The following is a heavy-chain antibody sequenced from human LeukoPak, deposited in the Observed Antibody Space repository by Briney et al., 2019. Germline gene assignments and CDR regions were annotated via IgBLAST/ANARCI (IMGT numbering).Heavy chain of an antibody. CDR1: GGTFSSYA. D-gene: IGHD2-2*01. V-gene: IGHV1-69*05. Sequence: ASVKVSCKASGGTFSSYAISWVRQAPGQGLERMGGIIPIFGTANYAQKFQGRVTITTDESTSTAYMELSSLRSEDTAVYYCASRHRYCSSTSCYYDYYYMDVWGKGTTVTVSS. CDR3: ASRHRYCSSTSCYYDYYYMDV. J-gene: IGHJ6*03. CDR2: IIPIFGTA.